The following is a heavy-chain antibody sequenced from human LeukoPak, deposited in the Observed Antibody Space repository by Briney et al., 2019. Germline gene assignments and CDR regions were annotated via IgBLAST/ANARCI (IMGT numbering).Heavy chain of an antibody. V-gene: IGHV3-66*01. D-gene: IGHD2-2*01. CDR1: GFTVSSNY. J-gene: IGHJ4*02. Sequence: QPGGSLRLSCAASGFTVSSNYMSWVRQAPGKGLEWVSVIYSGGSTYYADSVKGRFTISRDNSKNTLYLQMNSLRTEDTAVYYCARWAYCSSTSCYVSLDKDDYPTLDYWGQGTLVTVSS. CDR2: IYSGGST. CDR3: ARWAYCSSTSCYVSLDKDDYPTLDY.